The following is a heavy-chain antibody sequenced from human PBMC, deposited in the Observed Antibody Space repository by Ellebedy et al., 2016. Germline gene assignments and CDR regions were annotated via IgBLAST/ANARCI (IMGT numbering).Heavy chain of an antibody. CDR1: GDSISSYY. Sequence: SETLSLTCTVSGDSISSYYWNWIRQASGKGLEWIGHIYYTGSTSYNPSLKRRVSISVDTSKNQLFLKLTSVTAADTAVYYCARGYSEPFVFHFYSYHYVMDVWGQGTTVTVSS. V-gene: IGHV4-59*01. D-gene: IGHD1-1*01. J-gene: IGHJ6*02. CDR2: IYYTGST. CDR3: ARGYSEPFVFHFYSYHYVMDV.